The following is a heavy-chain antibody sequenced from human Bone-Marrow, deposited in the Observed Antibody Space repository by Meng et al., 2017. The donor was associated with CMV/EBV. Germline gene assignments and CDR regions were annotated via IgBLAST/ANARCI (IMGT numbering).Heavy chain of an antibody. CDR1: GDSVSSNSAA. Sequence: SETLSLTCAISGDSVSSNSAAWNWIRQSPSRGLEWLGRTYYRSKWYNDYAVSVKSRITINPDTSKNQFSLQLNSVTPEDMAVYYCAREGYCGGDCYSNYFAYWGPGTLVTGSS. CDR3: AREGYCGGDCYSNYFAY. D-gene: IGHD2-21*01. J-gene: IGHJ4*02. V-gene: IGHV6-1*01. CDR2: TYYRSKWYN.